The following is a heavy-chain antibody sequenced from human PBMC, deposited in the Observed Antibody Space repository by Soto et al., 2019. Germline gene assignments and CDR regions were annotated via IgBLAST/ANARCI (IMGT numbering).Heavy chain of an antibody. D-gene: IGHD6-19*01. J-gene: IGHJ4*02. CDR3: AHIVVAGLGYYFDY. Sequence: QITLKESGPTLVKPTQTLTLTCTFSGFSLSSTRMAVGWIRQPPGKALEWLVLIYWDDDKRYSTFLKSRLTITKDTSKSQVVLSMSTMDPVDTARYYCAHIVVAGLGYYFDYWGQGTLVTVSS. V-gene: IGHV2-5*02. CDR1: GFSLSSTRMA. CDR2: IYWDDDK.